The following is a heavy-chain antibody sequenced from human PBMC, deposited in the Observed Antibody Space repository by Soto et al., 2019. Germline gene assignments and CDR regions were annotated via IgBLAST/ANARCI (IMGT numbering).Heavy chain of an antibody. V-gene: IGHV3-30*18. D-gene: IGHD3-3*01. CDR2: ISYDGSNT. CDR3: AKDPFRFLEWLRGVHFFDY. J-gene: IGHJ4*02. CDR1: GFTFSSYG. Sequence: QVQLVESGGGVVQPGRSLRLSCTASGFTFSSYGIHWVRQAPGKGLEWVAVISYDGSNTYYADSVKGRFTISRDISKNTVFLQMNSLRGDDTAMYYCAKDPFRFLEWLRGVHFFDYWGQGTLVTVSS.